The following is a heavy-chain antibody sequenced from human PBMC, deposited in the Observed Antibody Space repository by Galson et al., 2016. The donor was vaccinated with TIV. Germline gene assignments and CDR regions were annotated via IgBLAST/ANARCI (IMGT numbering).Heavy chain of an antibody. CDR1: GGTFSRFT. V-gene: IGHV1-69*02. CDR3: AIYDSSGYYSAEFFQQ. CDR2: IIPLLGIG. J-gene: IGHJ1*01. D-gene: IGHD3-22*01. Sequence: SVKVSCKASGGTFSRFTVSWVRQAPGQGLEWMGRIIPLLGIGNHAQKFQNRVTITADRSTSAAYMELSSLKSEDTAVYYCAIYDSSGYYSAEFFQQWGQGTLLLVS.